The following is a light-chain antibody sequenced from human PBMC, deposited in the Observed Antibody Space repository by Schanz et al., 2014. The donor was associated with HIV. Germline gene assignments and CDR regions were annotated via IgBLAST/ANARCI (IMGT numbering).Light chain of an antibody. CDR1: NSDIGGHDY. Sequence: QSALTQPATVSGSPGQSITVSCTGTNSDIGGHDYVSWYQQHPDKAPKLMIYEVSERPSGVPDRFSGSKSGNTASLTVSGLQAEDEADYHCSSYAGSNTLVFGGGTKLTVL. CDR3: SSYAGSNTLV. J-gene: IGLJ2*01. CDR2: EVS. V-gene: IGLV2-8*01.